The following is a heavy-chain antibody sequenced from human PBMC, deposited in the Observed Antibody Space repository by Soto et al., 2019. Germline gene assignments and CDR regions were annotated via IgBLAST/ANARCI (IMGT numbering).Heavy chain of an antibody. V-gene: IGHV1-18*01. CDR3: ARDLGYCRSGTCYREWFDP. CDR1: GYTFTTHG. Sequence: QVQLVQSGAEVKKPGASVKVSRKASGYTFTTHGISWVRQVPGQGLEWMGWVRGDNGHTNYAQSLQGRVTMTTDTSTNTAYMELRSLRSDDTAVYYCARDLGYCRSGTCYREWFDPWGQGTLVTVSS. D-gene: IGHD2-15*01. J-gene: IGHJ5*02. CDR2: VRGDNGHT.